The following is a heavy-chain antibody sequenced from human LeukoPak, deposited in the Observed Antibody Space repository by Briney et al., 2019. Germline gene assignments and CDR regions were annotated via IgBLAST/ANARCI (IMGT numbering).Heavy chain of an antibody. CDR3: AKAYYDFWSGYYGPYYYGMDV. V-gene: IGHV3-23*01. CDR1: GFTFSSYA. J-gene: IGHJ6*02. CDR2: ISGSGGST. Sequence: PGGSLRLSCAASGFTFSSYAMHWVRQAPGKGLEWVSAISGSGGSTYYADSVKGRFTISRDNSKNTLYLQMNSLRAEDTAVYYCAKAYYDFWSGYYGPYYYGMDVWGQGTTVTVSS. D-gene: IGHD3-3*01.